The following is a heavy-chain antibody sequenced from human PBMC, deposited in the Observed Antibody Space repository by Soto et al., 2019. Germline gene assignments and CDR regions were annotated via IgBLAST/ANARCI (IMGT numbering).Heavy chain of an antibody. Sequence: EVQLVESGGGLVQPGRSLRLSCAASGFTFDDYAMHWVRQAPGKGLEWVSGISWNSGSIGYADSVKGRFTISRDNAKNSLYLQMNSLRAEDTALYYCAKDKGGTTVTTGGAFDIWGQGTMVTVSS. CDR3: AKDKGGTTVTTGGAFDI. D-gene: IGHD4-17*01. V-gene: IGHV3-9*01. CDR2: ISWNSGSI. CDR1: GFTFDDYA. J-gene: IGHJ3*02.